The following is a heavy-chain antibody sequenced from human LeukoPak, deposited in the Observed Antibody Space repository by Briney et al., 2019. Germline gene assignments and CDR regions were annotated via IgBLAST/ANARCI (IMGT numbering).Heavy chain of an antibody. CDR3: AREGLNMVRGVIPKEAWGWFDP. J-gene: IGHJ5*02. Sequence: PSETLSLTCTVSGGSISSSSYYWGWIRQPPGKGLEWIGSMYYSGSTHYNPSLKSRVIISVDTSKNQFSLRLSSVTAADTAVYYCAREGLNMVRGVIPKEAWGWFDPWGQGTLVTVSS. V-gene: IGHV4-39*07. D-gene: IGHD3-10*01. CDR1: GGSISSSSYY. CDR2: MYYSGST.